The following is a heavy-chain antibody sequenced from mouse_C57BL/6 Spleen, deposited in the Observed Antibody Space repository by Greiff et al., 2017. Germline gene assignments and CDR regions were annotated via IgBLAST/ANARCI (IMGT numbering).Heavy chain of an antibody. CDR3: SEGDYGKEFAY. CDR2: LYPGSGST. V-gene: IGHV1-55*01. J-gene: IGHJ3*01. Sequence: QVPLQQPGAELVKPGASVKMSCKASGYTFTSYWITWVKQRPGQGLEWIGDLYPGSGSTNYNEKFKSKATLTVDTSSSTAYMQLSSLTSEDSAVYYCSEGDYGKEFAYWGQGTLVTVSA. CDR1: GYTFTSYW. D-gene: IGHD2-1*01.